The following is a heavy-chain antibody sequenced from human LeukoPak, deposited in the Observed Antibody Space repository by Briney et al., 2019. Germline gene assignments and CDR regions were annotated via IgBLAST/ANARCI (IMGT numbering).Heavy chain of an antibody. V-gene: IGHV1-2*06. Sequence: ASVKVSCKASGYTFTGYYIHWVRQAPGQGLEWMGRIDPDSGGTNSAQKFQAMVTMTRDTSITTAYMELSGLRSDDTAVYYCARDQARTTTWYLYMNFWGQGTLVTVSS. CDR3: ARDQARTTTWYLYMNF. D-gene: IGHD3/OR15-3a*01. CDR2: IDPDSGGT. CDR1: GYTFTGYY. J-gene: IGHJ4*02.